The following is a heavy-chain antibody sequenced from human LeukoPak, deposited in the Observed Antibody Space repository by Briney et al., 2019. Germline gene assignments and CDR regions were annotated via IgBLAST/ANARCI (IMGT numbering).Heavy chain of an antibody. CDR3: AREASSGYYFDY. Sequence: GGSLRLSCAASGFTVSSNYMSWVRQAPGKGLEWVSVIYSGGSTYYADSVKGRFTISRDNSKNTLYLQMNSLRAEDTAVYYCAREASSGYYFDYWGQGTLVTVSS. CDR1: GFTVSSNY. V-gene: IGHV3-53*01. CDR2: IYSGGST. D-gene: IGHD3-22*01. J-gene: IGHJ4*02.